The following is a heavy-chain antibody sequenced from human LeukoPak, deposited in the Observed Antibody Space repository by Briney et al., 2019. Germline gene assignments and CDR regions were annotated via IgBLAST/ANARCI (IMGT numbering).Heavy chain of an antibody. CDR1: GFTFSSYG. V-gene: IGHV3-33*01. D-gene: IGHD2-15*01. CDR3: ARDGGCSGGSCYDY. J-gene: IGHJ4*02. CDR2: IWYDGSNK. Sequence: PGRSLRLSCAASGFTFSSYGMLWVRQAPGKGLEWVAVIWYDGSNKYYADSVKGRFTISRDNSKNTLYLQMNSLRAEDTAVYYCARDGGCSGGSCYDYWGQGTLVTVSS.